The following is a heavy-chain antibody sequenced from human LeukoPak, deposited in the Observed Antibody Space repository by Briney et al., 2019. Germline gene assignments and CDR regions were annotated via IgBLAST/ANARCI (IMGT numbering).Heavy chain of an antibody. CDR1: GFTFSSYS. CDR3: ARDSCSSTSCYVPYYMDV. J-gene: IGHJ6*03. Sequence: GGSLRLSCAASGFTFSSYSMNWVRQAPGKGLEWVSSISSSSSYIYYADSVRGRFTISRDNAKNSLYLQMNSLRAEDTAVYYCARDSCSSTSCYVPYYMDVWGKGTTVTVSS. CDR2: ISSSSSYI. D-gene: IGHD2-2*01. V-gene: IGHV3-21*01.